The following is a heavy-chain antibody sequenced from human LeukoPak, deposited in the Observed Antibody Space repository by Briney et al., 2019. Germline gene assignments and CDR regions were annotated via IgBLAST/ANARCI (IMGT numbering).Heavy chain of an antibody. CDR3: ARLNDYDSSGYYYVADY. J-gene: IGHJ4*02. CDR1: GYSFSTYW. D-gene: IGHD3-22*01. CDR2: IYPGDSDT. V-gene: IGHV5-51*01. Sequence: GQSLKISCKRSGYSFSTYWIGWVRQMPGKGLEWMGIIYPGDSDTRYSPSFQGQVTISADKSISAAYLQWSSLKASDTAMYYCARLNDYDSSGYYYVADYWGQGTLVTVSS.